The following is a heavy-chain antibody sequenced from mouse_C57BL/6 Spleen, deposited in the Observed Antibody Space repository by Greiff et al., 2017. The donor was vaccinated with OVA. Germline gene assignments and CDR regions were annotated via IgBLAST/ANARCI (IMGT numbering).Heavy chain of an antibody. V-gene: IGHV1-64*01. J-gene: IGHJ2*01. D-gene: IGHD3-2*02. CDR1: GYTFTSYC. CDR3: ERSGGSSDDY. Sequence: QVQLQQPGAELVKPGASVKLSCTASGYTFTSYCMHWVQQRPGQGLEWIGMIHPNSGSTNYNEKFTSKATRTVNKSSSTDYMQLSSLTSEDSAVYYSERSGGSSDDYWGQGTTLTVSS. CDR2: IHPNSGST.